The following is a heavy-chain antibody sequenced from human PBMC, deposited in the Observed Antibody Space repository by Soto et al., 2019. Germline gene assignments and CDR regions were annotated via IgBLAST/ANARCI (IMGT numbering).Heavy chain of an antibody. D-gene: IGHD4-17*01. CDR3: ARRTDYGEYSDAFDV. CDR2: IFYSGST. J-gene: IGHJ3*01. CDR1: GDTISSSDFY. V-gene: IGHV4-39*01. Sequence: QLQLQESGPGLVKPSETLSLTCTASGDTISSSDFYWGWIRQPPGRGLEWIGNIFYSGSTYYNPYIKSRVNIYVDTSRNQFSLKLSSVTAADTAVYYCARRTDYGEYSDAFDVWGHGSMVTVSS.